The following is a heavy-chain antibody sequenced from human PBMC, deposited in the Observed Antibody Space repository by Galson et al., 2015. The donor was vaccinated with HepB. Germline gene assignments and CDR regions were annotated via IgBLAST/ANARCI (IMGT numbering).Heavy chain of an antibody. V-gene: IGHV1-69*02. D-gene: IGHD6-19*01. CDR2: IIPILGIA. J-gene: IGHJ5*02. CDR3: ASCRNIAVAGDWFDP. CDR1: GGTFSSYT. Sequence: SVKVSCKASGGTFSSYTISWVRQAPGQGLEWMGRIIPILGIANYAQKFQGRVTITADKSTSTAYMELSSLRSEDTAVYYCASCRNIAVAGDWFDPWGQGTLGAVSS.